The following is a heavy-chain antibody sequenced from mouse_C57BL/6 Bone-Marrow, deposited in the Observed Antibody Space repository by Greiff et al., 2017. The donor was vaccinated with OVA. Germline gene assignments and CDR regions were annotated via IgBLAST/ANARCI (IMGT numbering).Heavy chain of an antibody. CDR2: IYPGSGST. Sequence: QVQLQQPGAELVKPGASVKMSCKASGYTFTSYWITWVKQRPGQGLEWIGDIYPGSGSTNYNEKFKSKATLTVDTSSSTAYMQLSSLTSEDSAVYYCARDYYGSSYEYFDVWGTGTTVTVSS. CDR3: ARDYYGSSYEYFDV. CDR1: GYTFTSYW. J-gene: IGHJ1*03. V-gene: IGHV1-55*01. D-gene: IGHD1-1*01.